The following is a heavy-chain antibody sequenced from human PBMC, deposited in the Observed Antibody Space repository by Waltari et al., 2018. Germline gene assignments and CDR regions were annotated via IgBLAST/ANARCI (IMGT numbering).Heavy chain of an antibody. V-gene: IGHV4-34*01. CDR3: ARGHPFTIVSPRYYYYYYMDV. J-gene: IGHJ6*03. CDR1: SGSLTGYH. Sequence: QVHLQQWGAGLLKPSETLSLTCGVYSGSLTGYHWNWIRQAPGKGLEWIGDINHSGNTDYNPSVESLVTISADPSKNQFSLHLTSVTAADTAVYYCARGHPFTIVSPRYYYYYYMDVWDKGTAVTVSS. D-gene: IGHD3-9*01. CDR2: INHSGNT.